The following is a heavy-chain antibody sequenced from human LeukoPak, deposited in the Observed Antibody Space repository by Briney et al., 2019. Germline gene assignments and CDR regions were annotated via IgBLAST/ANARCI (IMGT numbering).Heavy chain of an antibody. CDR2: INHSEST. V-gene: IGHV4-30-2*06. J-gene: IGHJ6*03. CDR1: GGSISSVGYY. D-gene: IGHD5-18*01. Sequence: SQTLSLPCTVSGGSISSVGYYWSWIPQSPGKGLEWIGEINHSESTNYNPSLKSRVTISVDTSKNQFSLKLSSVTAADTAVYYCARGRVTGYSYGYHYYYYMDVWGKGTTVTVSS. CDR3: ARGRVTGYSYGYHYYYYMDV.